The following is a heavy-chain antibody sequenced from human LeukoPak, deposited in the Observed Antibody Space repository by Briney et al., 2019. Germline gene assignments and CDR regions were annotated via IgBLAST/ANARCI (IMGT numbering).Heavy chain of an antibody. V-gene: IGHV1-2*02. Sequence: ASVKVFCKASGYTFTGYYMHWVRQAPGQGLEWMGWINPNSGGTNYAQKFQGRVTMTRDTSISTAYMELSRLRSDDTAVYYCARDIVVVTATHHYYYYGMDVWGQGTTVTVSS. CDR2: INPNSGGT. D-gene: IGHD2-21*02. J-gene: IGHJ6*02. CDR3: ARDIVVVTATHHYYYYGMDV. CDR1: GYTFTGYY.